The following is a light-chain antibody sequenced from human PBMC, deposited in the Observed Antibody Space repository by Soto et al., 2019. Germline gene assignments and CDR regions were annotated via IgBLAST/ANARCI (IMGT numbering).Light chain of an antibody. CDR2: DVS. Sequence: HSALTQPASVSGSPGQSITISCTGTSSDVGGYNYVSWYQQHPGKAPKLMIYDVSNRPSGVSNRFSGSKSGNTASLTISGLQAEDEADYYGSSYTSSRTLGFGGGTKLTVL. CDR1: SSDVGGYNY. CDR3: SSYTSSRTLG. J-gene: IGLJ3*02. V-gene: IGLV2-14*01.